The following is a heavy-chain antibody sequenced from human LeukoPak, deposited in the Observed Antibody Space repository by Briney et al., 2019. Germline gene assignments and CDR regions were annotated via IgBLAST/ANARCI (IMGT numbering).Heavy chain of an antibody. V-gene: IGHV4-61*08. Sequence: SETLSLTCTVSGGSVSSGGYYWNWIRQPPGKGLEWIGYIYYTGSTNYNPSLKSRVTISVDTSKNQFSLNRNSVTAADTAVYYCARVYYSGSSTGFDYWGQGTLVTVSS. J-gene: IGHJ4*02. D-gene: IGHD1-26*01. CDR1: GGSVSSGGYY. CDR3: ARVYYSGSSTGFDY. CDR2: IYYTGST.